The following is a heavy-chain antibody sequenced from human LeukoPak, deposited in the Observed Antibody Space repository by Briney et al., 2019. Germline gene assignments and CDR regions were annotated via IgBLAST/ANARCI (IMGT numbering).Heavy chain of an antibody. CDR2: IYYSGST. Sequence: PSETLSLTCTVSGGSISSYYWSRIRQPPGKGLEWIGYIYYSGSTNYNPSLKSRVTISVDTSKNQFSLKLSSVTAADTAVYYCARVPTDYYGSGSYLDWFDPWGQGTLVTVSS. J-gene: IGHJ5*02. D-gene: IGHD3-10*01. V-gene: IGHV4-59*08. CDR1: GGSISSYY. CDR3: ARVPTDYYGSGSYLDWFDP.